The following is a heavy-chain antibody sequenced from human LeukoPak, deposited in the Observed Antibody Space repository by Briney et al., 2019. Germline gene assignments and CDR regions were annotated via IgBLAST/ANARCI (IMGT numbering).Heavy chain of an antibody. CDR2: IYYSGST. CDR3: ARVSGYDWESFYDY. Sequence: SETLSLTCTVSGGPISSYYWSWIRQPPGKGLEWIRYIYYSGSTIYNPSLKSRVTISVDTSKNQFSLKLSSVSAADTAVYYCARVSGYDWESFYDYWGQGTLVTVSS. V-gene: IGHV4-59*01. J-gene: IGHJ4*02. CDR1: GGPISSYY. D-gene: IGHD5-12*01.